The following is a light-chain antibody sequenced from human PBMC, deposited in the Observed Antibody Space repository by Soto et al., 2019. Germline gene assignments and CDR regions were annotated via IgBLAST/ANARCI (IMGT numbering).Light chain of an antibody. CDR3: SSYTSGSTLIV. CDR1: SGDVGTHNY. V-gene: IGLV2-14*01. CDR2: GVT. Sequence: QSVLTQPASVSGSPGQSITISCTGASGDVGTHNYVSWYQQHPGKAPKLMIYGVTIRPSGISNRFSGSKSGNTASLTISGLQAEDEADYYCSSYTSGSTLIVFGTGTKGTV. J-gene: IGLJ1*01.